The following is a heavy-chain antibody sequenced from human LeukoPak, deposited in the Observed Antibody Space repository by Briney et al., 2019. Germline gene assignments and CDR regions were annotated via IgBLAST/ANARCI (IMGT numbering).Heavy chain of an antibody. J-gene: IGHJ4*02. CDR3: ARDLSYYGSGSYYFDY. D-gene: IGHD3-10*01. Sequence: ASVKLSCKASGYTFTVFYMHWVRQAPGQGLELMGWINPNSGGTNYAREFQGRVTMTRDTSISTAYIELNWLRSDDTAVYYCARDLSYYGSGSYYFDYWGQGTLVTVSS. CDR2: INPNSGGT. V-gene: IGHV1-2*02. CDR1: GYTFTVFY.